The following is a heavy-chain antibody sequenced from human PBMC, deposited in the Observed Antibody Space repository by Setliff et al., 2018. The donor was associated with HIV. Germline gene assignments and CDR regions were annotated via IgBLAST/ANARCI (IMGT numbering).Heavy chain of an antibody. CDR1: GGSISSYY. J-gene: IGHJ4*02. CDR3: ARLSGDYYYFDY. CDR2: IYTSGST. D-gene: IGHD2-21*02. Sequence: PSETLSLTCTVSGGSISSYYWSWIRQPAGKGLEWIGRIYTSGSTTYNPSLKSRVTISIDTSKNQFSLKLTSVTAADTAVYYCARLSGDYYYFDYWGQGTLVTAPQ. V-gene: IGHV4-4*07.